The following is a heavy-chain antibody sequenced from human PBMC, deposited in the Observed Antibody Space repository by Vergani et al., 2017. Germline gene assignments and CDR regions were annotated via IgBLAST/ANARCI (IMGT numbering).Heavy chain of an antibody. J-gene: IGHJ4*02. D-gene: IGHD3-16*02. V-gene: IGHV1-3*01. Sequence: QVQLVQSGAEVKKPGASVKVSCKASGYTFTSYAMHWVRQAPGQRLEWMGWINAGNGNTKYSQKFQGRVTITRDTSASTAYMELSSWRSEDAAVYYCAWEWFYEYVGGSSRLRGGYYFDYWGQRTLVTVYS. CDR3: AWEWFYEYVGGSSRLRGGYYFDY. CDR1: GYTFTSYA. CDR2: INAGNGNT.